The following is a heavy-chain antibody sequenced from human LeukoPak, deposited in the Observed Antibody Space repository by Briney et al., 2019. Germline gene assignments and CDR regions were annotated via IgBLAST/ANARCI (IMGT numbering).Heavy chain of an antibody. Sequence: SETLSLTCTVSGGSISSSSYYWGWIRQPPGKGLEWIGSIYYSGSTHYNPSLKSRVSMSVDTSNNQFSLKLSSVTAADTAVYYCAREFLGWELDRLGFDPWGQGTLVTVSS. J-gene: IGHJ5*02. CDR2: IYYSGST. CDR3: AREFLGWELDRLGFDP. D-gene: IGHD1-26*01. V-gene: IGHV4-39*07. CDR1: GGSISSSSYY.